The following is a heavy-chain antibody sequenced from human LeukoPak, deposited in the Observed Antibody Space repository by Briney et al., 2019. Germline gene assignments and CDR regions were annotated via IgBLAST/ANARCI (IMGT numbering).Heavy chain of an antibody. CDR3: ARDRQQLVYYFDY. Sequence: GASVKVSCKASGYTFTSYYIHWVRQAPGQGLEWMGIINPSDGSTSSAQRFQGRVTMTRDTSTSTVYMELSSLRSEDTAVYYCARDRQQLVYYFDYWGQGTLVTVSS. V-gene: IGHV1-46*01. J-gene: IGHJ4*02. D-gene: IGHD6-13*01. CDR1: GYTFTSYY. CDR2: INPSDGST.